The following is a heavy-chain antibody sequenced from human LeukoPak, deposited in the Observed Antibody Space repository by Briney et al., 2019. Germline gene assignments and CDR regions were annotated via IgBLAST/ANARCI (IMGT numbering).Heavy chain of an antibody. D-gene: IGHD3-22*01. CDR1: GFTFSSYS. Sequence: GGSLRLSCAASGFTFSSYSMNWVRQAPGKGLEWVSYITSSSSTIYYADSVKGRFTISRDNAKNSLYLQMNSLRAEDTAVYYCATYSSLNRREFQYWGQGTLLTVSS. J-gene: IGHJ1*01. CDR3: ATYSSLNRREFQY. CDR2: ITSSSSTI. V-gene: IGHV3-48*04.